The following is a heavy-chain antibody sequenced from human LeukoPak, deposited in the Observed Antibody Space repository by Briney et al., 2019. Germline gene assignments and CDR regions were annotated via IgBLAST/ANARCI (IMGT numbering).Heavy chain of an antibody. CDR1: GGSINSGDDY. J-gene: IGHJ3*02. CDR3: ARRLESGDFWSGYSKGDAFDI. CDR2: IYYSGST. V-gene: IGHV4-30-4*01. D-gene: IGHD3-3*01. Sequence: PSETLSLTCTVSGGSINSGDDYWSWIRQPPGKGLEWIGYIYYSGSTYYNPSLKSRATISVDTSKNQFSLKLSSVTAADTAVYYCARRLESGDFWSGYSKGDAFDIWGQGTMVTVSS.